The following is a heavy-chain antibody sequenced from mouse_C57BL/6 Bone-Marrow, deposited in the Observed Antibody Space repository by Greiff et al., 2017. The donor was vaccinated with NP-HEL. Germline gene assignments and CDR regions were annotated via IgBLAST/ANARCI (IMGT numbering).Heavy chain of an antibody. D-gene: IGHD2-3*01. V-gene: IGHV3-6*01. J-gene: IGHJ3*01. CDR1: GYSITSGYY. CDR3: ARDGYYSY. Sequence: VQLKESGPGLVKPSQSLSLTCSVTGYSITSGYYWNWIRQFPGKQLEWMGYISYDGSNNYNPSLKNRISITRDTSKNQFFLKLNSVTTEDTATYYCARDGYYSYWGQGTLVTVSA. CDR2: ISYDGSN.